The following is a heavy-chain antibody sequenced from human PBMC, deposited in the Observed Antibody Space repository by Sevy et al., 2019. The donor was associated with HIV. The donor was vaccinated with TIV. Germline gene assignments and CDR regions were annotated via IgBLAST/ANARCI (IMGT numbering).Heavy chain of an antibody. CDR2: IYYSGST. Sequence: SETLSLTCTVSGGSVSSGSYYWSWIRQPPGKGLEWIGYIYYSGSTNYNPSPKSRVTISVDTSKNQFSLKLGSVTAAETAVYYCARDRGGYYDSSGYPKYGMDVWGQGTTVTVSS. D-gene: IGHD3-22*01. J-gene: IGHJ6*02. CDR1: GGSVSSGSYY. CDR3: ARDRGGYYDSSGYPKYGMDV. V-gene: IGHV4-61*01.